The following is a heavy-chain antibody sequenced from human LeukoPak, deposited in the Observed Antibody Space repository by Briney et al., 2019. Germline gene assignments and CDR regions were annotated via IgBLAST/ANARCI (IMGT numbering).Heavy chain of an antibody. CDR1: GFTFTSYG. V-gene: IGHV3-30*18. Sequence: GGSLRLSCAASGFTFTSYGMHWVRQAPGKGLEWVAVISYDGSDKSYADSVKGPFTISRDNSKNTLYLQMNSLRAEDTAVYYCAKDLVGSSGSHGFDYWGQGTLVTVSS. D-gene: IGHD6-13*01. CDR3: AKDLVGSSGSHGFDY. J-gene: IGHJ4*02. CDR2: ISYDGSDK.